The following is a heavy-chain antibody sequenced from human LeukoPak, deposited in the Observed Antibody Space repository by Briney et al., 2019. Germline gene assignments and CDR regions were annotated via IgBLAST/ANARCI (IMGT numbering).Heavy chain of an antibody. J-gene: IGHJ6*02. CDR3: ARDLPYYDFWSSTYGMDV. CDR1: GYTFTSYA. D-gene: IGHD3-3*01. Sequence: VASVKVSCKASGYTFTSYAMNWVRQAPGQGLEWMGWINTNTGNPTYAQGFTGRFVFSLDTSVSTAYLQISSLKAEDTAVYYCARDLPYYDFWSSTYGMDVWGQGTTVTVSS. CDR2: INTNTGNP. V-gene: IGHV7-4-1*02.